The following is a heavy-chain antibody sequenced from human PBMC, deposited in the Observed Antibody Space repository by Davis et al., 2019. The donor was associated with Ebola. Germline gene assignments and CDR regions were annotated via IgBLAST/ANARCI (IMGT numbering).Heavy chain of an antibody. Sequence: SVKVSCKASGGTFSSYAISWVRQAPGQGLEWMGGIIPIFGTANYAQKFQGRVTITADESTSTAYMELRSLRSDDTAVYYCATYYYDSSGYYYGNWFDPWGQGTLVTVSS. CDR2: IIPIFGTA. J-gene: IGHJ5*02. CDR1: GGTFSSYA. D-gene: IGHD3-22*01. CDR3: ATYYYDSSGYYYGNWFDP. V-gene: IGHV1-69*13.